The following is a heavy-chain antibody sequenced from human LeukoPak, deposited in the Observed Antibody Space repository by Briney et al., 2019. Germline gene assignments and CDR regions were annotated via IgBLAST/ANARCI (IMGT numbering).Heavy chain of an antibody. V-gene: IGHV3-74*01. Sequence: GRSLRLSCAASGFTFSGYWMHWVRQAPGKGLVWVSRTNRDDSDTSYADSVKGRFTISRDKAKSTLYLQMNSLRVEDTAVYYCARSANYFDTSGQDYWGQGTLVTVSS. D-gene: IGHD3-22*01. CDR1: GFTFSGYW. CDR2: TNRDDSDT. CDR3: ARSANYFDTSGQDY. J-gene: IGHJ4*02.